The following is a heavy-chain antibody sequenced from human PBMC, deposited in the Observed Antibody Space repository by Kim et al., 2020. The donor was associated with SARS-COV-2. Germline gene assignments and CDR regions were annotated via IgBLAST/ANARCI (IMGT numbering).Heavy chain of an antibody. CDR3: AKDGGDGDLYYFDY. J-gene: IGHJ4*02. V-gene: IGHV3-9*01. Sequence: ADSVKGRFTISRDNAKNSLYLQMNSLRAEDTALYYCAKDGGDGDLYYFDYWGQGTLVTVSS. D-gene: IGHD4-17*01.